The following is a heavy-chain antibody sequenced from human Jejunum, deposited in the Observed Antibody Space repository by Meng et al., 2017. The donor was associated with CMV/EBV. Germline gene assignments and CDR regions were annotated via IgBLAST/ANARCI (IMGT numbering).Heavy chain of an antibody. CDR1: FGSSSGYY. Sequence: LQDGGAGILKASSLLSLSCAVYFGSSSGYYWSWLRQPSEEGVGWIGEITHGRTTNYNPSLKGRFTISIDKSKNTLSLKLSSVTAADTAVYYCARVCSCRCDYWGQGTLVTVSS. CDR2: ITHGRTT. J-gene: IGHJ4*02. D-gene: IGHD2-15*01. V-gene: IGHV4-34*01. CDR3: ARVCSCRCDY.